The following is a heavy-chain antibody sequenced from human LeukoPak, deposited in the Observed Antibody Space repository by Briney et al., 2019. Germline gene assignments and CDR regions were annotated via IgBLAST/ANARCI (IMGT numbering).Heavy chain of an antibody. CDR3: AKDHVDIVVVPAALGDYYYYYMDV. CDR2: ISPRGGGT. V-gene: IGHV3-23*01. Sequence: GGTLRLSCAASGFTFTNYGMNWVRQAPGKGLEWLSGISPRGGGTYYADSVKGRFTISRDNSKNTLYLQMNSLRAEDTAVYYCAKDHVDIVVVPAALGDYYYYYMDVWGKGTTVTISS. D-gene: IGHD2-2*01. J-gene: IGHJ6*03. CDR1: GFTFTNYG.